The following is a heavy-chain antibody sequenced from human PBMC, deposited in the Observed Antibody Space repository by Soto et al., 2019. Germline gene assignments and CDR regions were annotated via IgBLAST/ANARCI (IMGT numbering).Heavy chain of an antibody. CDR2: IYYSGST. V-gene: IGHV4-31*03. CDR1: GGSISSGGYD. J-gene: IGHJ3*02. D-gene: IGHD2-8*01. CDR3: ARDGVSYAFDI. Sequence: PSDSLALACTVSGGSISSGGYDWSWIRQHPGKGLEWIGYIYYSGSTYYNPSLKSRVTISVDTSKNQFSLKLSSVTAADTAVYYCARDGVSYAFDIWGQGTMVTVSS.